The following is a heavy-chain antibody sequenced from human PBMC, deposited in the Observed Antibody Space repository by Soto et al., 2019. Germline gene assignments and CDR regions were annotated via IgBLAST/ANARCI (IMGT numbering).Heavy chain of an antibody. D-gene: IGHD3-9*01. CDR1: GGSISSGGYY. CDR2: IYYSGST. CDR3: AREEGILTGYVSANWFDP. J-gene: IGHJ5*02. Sequence: SETLSLTCTVSGGSISSGGYYWSWIRQHPWKGLEWIGYIYYSGSTYYNPSLKSRVTISVDTSKNQFSLKLSSVTAADTAVYYCAREEGILTGYVSANWFDPWGQGXLVTVYS. V-gene: IGHV4-31*03.